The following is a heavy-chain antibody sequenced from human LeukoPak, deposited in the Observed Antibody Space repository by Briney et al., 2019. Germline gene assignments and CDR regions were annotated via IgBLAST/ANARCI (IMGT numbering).Heavy chain of an antibody. CDR2: IRQDGSEK. Sequence: GGSLRLSCAASGFTFSSNWMTWVRQAPGKGLEWVANIRQDGSEKYYVDSVKGRFTISRDNAKNSLYLQVNSLRSEDTAVYYCARRQGGFGEPMPMDVWGQGTTVTVSS. D-gene: IGHD3-10*01. CDR1: GFTFSSNW. J-gene: IGHJ6*02. V-gene: IGHV3-7*01. CDR3: ARRQGGFGEPMPMDV.